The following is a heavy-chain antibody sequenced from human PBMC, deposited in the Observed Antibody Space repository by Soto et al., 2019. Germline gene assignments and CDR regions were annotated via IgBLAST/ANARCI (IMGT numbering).Heavy chain of an antibody. CDR2: IYHSGST. Sequence: QVQLQESGPGLVKPSGTLSLTCAVSGGSISSSNWWSWVRQPPGKGLEWIGEIYHSGSTNYNPSLKSRVTISVDKSKNQFSLKLSSVTAADTAVYYCARAPLYYYDSSGYGGLDYWGQGTLVTVSS. CDR3: ARAPLYYYDSSGYGGLDY. J-gene: IGHJ4*02. V-gene: IGHV4-4*02. D-gene: IGHD3-22*01. CDR1: GGSISSSNW.